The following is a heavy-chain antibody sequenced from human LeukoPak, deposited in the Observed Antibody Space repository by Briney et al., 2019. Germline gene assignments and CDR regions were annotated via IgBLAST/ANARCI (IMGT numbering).Heavy chain of an antibody. Sequence: GGSLRLSCAASGFTFSGYWMHWVRQAPGKGLVWVSRVNSDGSSTSYADSVKGRFTISRDNAKNTMYLQMNSLRAEDTAVYYCARVYYYDTTGYYYWGQGTLVTVSS. CDR1: GFTFSGYW. CDR2: VNSDGSST. CDR3: ARVYYYDTTGYYY. D-gene: IGHD3-22*01. J-gene: IGHJ4*02. V-gene: IGHV3-74*01.